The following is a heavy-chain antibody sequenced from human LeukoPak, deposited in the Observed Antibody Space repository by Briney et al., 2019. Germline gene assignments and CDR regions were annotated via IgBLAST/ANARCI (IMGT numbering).Heavy chain of an antibody. CDR1: GYTFSVYT. D-gene: IGHD3-10*01. V-gene: IGHV1-3*01. CDR3: ARSSSGTYHY. CDR2: INGDNGNT. Sequence: ASVTVSFTTSGYTFSVYTIHWLRQGPGQSRERIGWINGDNGNTKYSEKFQGRVTITRQTSARSAYTELTSLSSDDTAVYYCARSSSGTYHYWGQGTLVTVSS. J-gene: IGHJ4*02.